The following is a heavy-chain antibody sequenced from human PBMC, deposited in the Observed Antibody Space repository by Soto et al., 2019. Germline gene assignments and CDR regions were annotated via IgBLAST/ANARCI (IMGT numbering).Heavy chain of an antibody. CDR2: INPSGGST. D-gene: IGHD6-6*01. CDR1: GYTFTGYY. CDR3: ARAPSRYSSSRHVAYYYYGMDV. Sequence: ASVKVSCKASGYTFTGYYMHWVRQAPGQGLEWMGIINPSGGSTSYAQKFQGRVTMTRDTSTSTVYMELSSLRSEDTAVYYCARAPSRYSSSRHVAYYYYGMDVWGQGTTVTVSS. J-gene: IGHJ6*02. V-gene: IGHV1-46*01.